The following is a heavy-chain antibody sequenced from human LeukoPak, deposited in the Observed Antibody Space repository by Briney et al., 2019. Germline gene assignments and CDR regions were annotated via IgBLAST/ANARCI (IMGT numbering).Heavy chain of an antibody. CDR3: ATLGSNGLDV. D-gene: IGHD3-3*02. V-gene: IGHV3-53*01. Sequence: GGSLRLSCAASGFIVSSNYMSWVRQAPGKGLEWVSVIYSGGSTKYADSVQGRFIISRDNSKNTVDLQMNSLRAEDMAVYFCATLGSNGLDVWGQGTPFIVSS. J-gene: IGHJ6*02. CDR2: IYSGGST. CDR1: GFIVSSNY.